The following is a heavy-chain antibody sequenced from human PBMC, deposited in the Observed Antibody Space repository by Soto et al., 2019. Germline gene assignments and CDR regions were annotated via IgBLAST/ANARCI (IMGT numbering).Heavy chain of an antibody. D-gene: IGHD2-15*01. V-gene: IGHV3-30*18. CDR1: GFTFSSYG. J-gene: IGHJ4*02. CDR2: ISYDGSNK. CDR3: AKTPTIVVVVAATYFDY. Sequence: GGSLRLSCAASGFTFSSYGMHWVRQAPGKGLEWGAVISYDGSNKYYADSVKGRFTISRDNSKNTLYLQMNSLRAEDTAVYYCAKTPTIVVVVAATYFDYWGQGTLVTVSS.